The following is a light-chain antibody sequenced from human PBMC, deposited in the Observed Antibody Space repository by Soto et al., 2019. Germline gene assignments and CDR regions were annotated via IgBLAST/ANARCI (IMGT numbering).Light chain of an antibody. CDR3: RQSDSYPYT. Sequence: DIQMTQSPSSLSVSVGDRVTITCRASQSITKYLNWYQQKPGKAPKLLVYAASSLQSGVPSRFSGNGSGTDFTLTISSLQPEDFATYYCRQSDSYPYTFGQGTKLEIK. J-gene: IGKJ2*01. CDR2: AAS. V-gene: IGKV1-39*01. CDR1: QSITKY.